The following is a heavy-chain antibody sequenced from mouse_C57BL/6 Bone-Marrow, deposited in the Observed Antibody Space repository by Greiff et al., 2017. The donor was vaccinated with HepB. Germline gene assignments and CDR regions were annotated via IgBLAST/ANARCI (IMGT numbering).Heavy chain of an antibody. V-gene: IGHV1-5*01. CDR3: TRDPLWDRYWYFDV. D-gene: IGHD4-1*01. Sequence: EVQLQQSGTVLARPGASVKMSCKTSGYTFTSYWMHWVKQRPGQGLEWIGAIYPGNSDTSYNQKFKGKAKLTAVTSASTAYMELSSLTNEDSAVYYCTRDPLWDRYWYFDVWGTGTTVTVSS. J-gene: IGHJ1*03. CDR2: IYPGNSDT. CDR1: GYTFTSYW.